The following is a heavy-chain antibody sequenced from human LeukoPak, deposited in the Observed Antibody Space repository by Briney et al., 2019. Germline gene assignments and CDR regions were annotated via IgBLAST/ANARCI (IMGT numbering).Heavy chain of an antibody. CDR2: ISSSSSYI. CDR3: ARDMYSGYDWGY. V-gene: IGHV3-21*01. J-gene: IGHJ4*02. D-gene: IGHD5-12*01. Sequence: PGGSLRLSCAASGFTFSSYNMNWVRQAPGKGLEWVSSISSSSSYIYYADSVKGRFTISRDNAKNSLYLQMNSLRAEDTAVYYCARDMYSGYDWGYWGQGTLVTVSS. CDR1: GFTFSSYN.